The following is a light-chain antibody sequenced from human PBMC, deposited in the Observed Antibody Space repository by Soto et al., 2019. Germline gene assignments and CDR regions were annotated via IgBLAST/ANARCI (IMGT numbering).Light chain of an antibody. CDR1: QSVSSSY. Sequence: EIVLTQSAGALCLSPGERATLCCRASQSVSSSYLAWYQQKPGQAPRLLIYGASSRATGFPDRFSGSGSGTDFTLTMCRLESEDFAVYYCQQYGSSSLITLGLGTRLEIK. V-gene: IGKV3-20*01. CDR2: GAS. CDR3: QQYGSSSLIT. J-gene: IGKJ5*01.